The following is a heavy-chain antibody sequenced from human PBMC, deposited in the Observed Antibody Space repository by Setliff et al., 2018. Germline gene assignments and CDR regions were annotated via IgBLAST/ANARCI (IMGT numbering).Heavy chain of an antibody. D-gene: IGHD6-13*01. V-gene: IGHV3-64*02. J-gene: IGHJ5*02. CDR2: ISSNGGST. Sequence: GGSLRLSCAASGFTFSSFAMHWVRQAPGKGLEYVSAISSNGGSTYYADSVKGRFTISRDNSKNTLYLQMGSLRAEDMAVYYCARGRGSSWSGIVNWFDPWGQGTLVTVSS. CDR3: ARGRGSSWSGIVNWFDP. CDR1: GFTFSSFA.